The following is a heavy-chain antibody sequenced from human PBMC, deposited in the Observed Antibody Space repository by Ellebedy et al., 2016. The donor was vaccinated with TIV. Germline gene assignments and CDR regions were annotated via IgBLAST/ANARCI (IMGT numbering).Heavy chain of an antibody. Sequence: GESLKISCAASGFTFSSYALTWVRQTPGKGLEWLSTIESNGLKTYYAQSVKGRFTISRDNFNNRVFLQMNSLRAEDTAVYYCARLLGEMGYYYAMDVWGQGTTVTVSS. J-gene: IGHJ6*02. CDR1: GFTFSSYA. CDR3: ARLLGEMGYYYAMDV. D-gene: IGHD3-10*01. CDR2: IESNGLKT. V-gene: IGHV3-23*05.